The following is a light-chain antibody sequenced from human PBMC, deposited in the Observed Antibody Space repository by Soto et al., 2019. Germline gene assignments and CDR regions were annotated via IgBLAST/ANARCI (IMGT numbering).Light chain of an antibody. CDR3: GSWDSSLSDYV. CDR2: DDN. Sequence: QSVLTQPPSVSAAPGQKVTISCSGSSSNIGGNSVSWYQQLPGTAPKLLIYDDNKRPSGIPDRFSGSKSDTSATLGITGFETGDEADYYCGSWDSSLSDYVFGTGTKVTVL. CDR1: SSNIGGNS. V-gene: IGLV1-51*01. J-gene: IGLJ1*01.